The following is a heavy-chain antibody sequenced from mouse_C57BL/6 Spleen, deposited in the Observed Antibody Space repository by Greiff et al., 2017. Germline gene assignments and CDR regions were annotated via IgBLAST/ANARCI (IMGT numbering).Heavy chain of an antibody. J-gene: IGHJ2*01. CDR2: IYPGDGDT. CDR1: GYAFSSSW. V-gene: IGHV1-82*01. Sequence: QVQLQQSGPELVKPGASVKISCKASGYAFSSSWMNWVKQRPGKGLEWIRRIYPGDGDTNYNGKFKGKATLTADKSSSTAYMQLSSLTSEDSAVYFCARGLVAHFDYWGQGTTLTVSS. CDR3: ARGLVAHFDY. D-gene: IGHD1-1*01.